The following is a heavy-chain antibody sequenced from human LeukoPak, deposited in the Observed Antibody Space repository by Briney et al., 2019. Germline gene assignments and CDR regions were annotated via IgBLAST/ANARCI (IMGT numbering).Heavy chain of an antibody. V-gene: IGHV3-30*02. J-gene: IGHJ4*02. D-gene: IGHD6-13*01. CDR3: AKDVHGSWGLDY. Sequence: GGSLRLSCAASGFTFSNYGFHWVRQAPGKGLEWVAFTRPDGSNEFYADSVKGRFTISRDNSGNTLFLQMNSLRPGDTAVYYCAKDVHGSWGLDYWGQGTLVTVSS. CDR2: TRPDGSNE. CDR1: GFTFSNYG.